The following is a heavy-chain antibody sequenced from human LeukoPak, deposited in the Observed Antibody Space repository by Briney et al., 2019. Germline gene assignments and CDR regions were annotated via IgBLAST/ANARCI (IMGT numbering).Heavy chain of an antibody. Sequence: GASVKVSCKASGYTFTSYGISWVRQAPGQGLEWMGWISANNANKNYAETLQGRLTLNTDTSTSTAYMELRSLRSDDTAVYYCARGGTVTTSYGWFDPWGQGTLVTVSS. CDR1: GYTFTSYG. J-gene: IGHJ5*02. CDR2: ISANNANK. V-gene: IGHV1-18*01. D-gene: IGHD4-17*01. CDR3: ARGGTVTTSYGWFDP.